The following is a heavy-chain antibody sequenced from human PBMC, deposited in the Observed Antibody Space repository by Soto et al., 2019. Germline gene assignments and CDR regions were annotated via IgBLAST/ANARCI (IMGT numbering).Heavy chain of an antibody. CDR2: IKQDGSEK. J-gene: IGHJ4*02. V-gene: IGHV3-7*01. Sequence: EVQLVESGGGLVQPGGSLRLSCAASGFTFSSYWMSWVRQAPGKGLEWVANIKQDGSEKYYVDSVKGRFTISRDNAKNSLYLQMNSLRAEDTAVYYCAREADIVLVPAAIDYWGQGTLVTVSS. CDR3: AREADIVLVPAAIDY. D-gene: IGHD2-2*01. CDR1: GFTFSSYW.